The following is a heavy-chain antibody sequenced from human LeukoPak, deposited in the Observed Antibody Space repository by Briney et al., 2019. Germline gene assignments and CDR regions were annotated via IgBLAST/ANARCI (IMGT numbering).Heavy chain of an antibody. J-gene: IGHJ4*02. CDR2: INWNGGST. V-gene: IGHV3-20*04. D-gene: IGHD3-10*01. Sequence: GGSLRLSCAASGFTFDDYGMSWVRQAPGKGLEWVSGINWNGGSTGYADSVKGRFTISRDNAKSSLYLQMNSLRPGDTALYYCAKDKGIINGFYYFDSWGQGTLVAVSS. CDR1: GFTFDDYG. CDR3: AKDKGIINGFYYFDS.